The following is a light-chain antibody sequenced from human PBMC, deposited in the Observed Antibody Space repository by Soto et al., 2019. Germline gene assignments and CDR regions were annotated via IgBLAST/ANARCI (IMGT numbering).Light chain of an antibody. Sequence: QSVLTQPPSVSGAPGQRVTISCSGSSSNIGAGYDVHWYQQLPGTAPKLLIYGNGNRPSGVPDRFSGSKSGTSASLAITGLQAEDDADYFCQSYDSSLSGYVFGTGTKLTVL. CDR2: GNG. V-gene: IGLV1-40*01. CDR3: QSYDSSLSGYV. CDR1: SSNIGAGYD. J-gene: IGLJ1*01.